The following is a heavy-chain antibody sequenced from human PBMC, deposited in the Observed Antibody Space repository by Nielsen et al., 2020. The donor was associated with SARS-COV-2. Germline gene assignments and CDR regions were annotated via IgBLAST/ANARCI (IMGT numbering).Heavy chain of an antibody. Sequence: GGSLRLSCAASGFTLSTYGMHWVRQAPGKGLEWVAAISYDGSNKYYVDSVKDRFTISRDNSKNTLYLQMSSLREEDTAVYYCAKDWTAIVVVPSGGVDYWGQGTLVAVSS. V-gene: IGHV3-30*18. J-gene: IGHJ4*02. D-gene: IGHD2-15*01. CDR3: AKDWTAIVVVPSGGVDY. CDR2: ISYDGSNK. CDR1: GFTLSTYG.